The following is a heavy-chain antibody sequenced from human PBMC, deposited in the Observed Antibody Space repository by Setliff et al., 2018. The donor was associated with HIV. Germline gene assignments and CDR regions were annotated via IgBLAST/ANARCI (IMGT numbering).Heavy chain of an antibody. V-gene: IGHV3-7*01. CDR2: IKQDGSQK. D-gene: IGHD3-22*01. CDR1: GFTFNKYW. Sequence: GGSLRLSCAASGFTFNKYWMTWVRQAPGKGLEWVANIKQDGSQKYYADSVKGRFTISRDNAKNSLYLQMSSLGAEDTAVYYCAREDVYYYDSEGYYLLEYWGQGTPVTVSS. J-gene: IGHJ4*02. CDR3: AREDVYYYDSEGYYLLEY.